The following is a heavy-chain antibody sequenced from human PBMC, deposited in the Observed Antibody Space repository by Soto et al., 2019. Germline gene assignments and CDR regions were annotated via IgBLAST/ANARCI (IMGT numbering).Heavy chain of an antibody. D-gene: IGHD3-22*01. CDR2: IIPIFGTA. CDR3: ARDPKPNYYDSSGYYDTGP. J-gene: IGHJ4*02. CDR1: GGTFSSYA. Sequence: SVKVSCKASGGTFSSYAISWVRQAPGQGLEWMGGIIPIFGTANYAQKFQGRVTITADESTSIAYMELSSLRSEDTAVYYCARDPKPNYYDSSGYYDTGPWGQGTLVTVSS. V-gene: IGHV1-69*13.